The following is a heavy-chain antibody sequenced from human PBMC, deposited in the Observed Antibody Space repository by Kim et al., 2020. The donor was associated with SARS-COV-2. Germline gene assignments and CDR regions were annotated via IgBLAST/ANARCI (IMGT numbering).Heavy chain of an antibody. Sequence: GGSLRLSCAASGFTFDDYAMHWVRQAPGKGLEWVSGISWNSGSIGYADSVKGRFTISRDNAKNSLYLQMNSLRAEDTALYYCAKDISPYYYGSGSDYWGQRTLVTVSS. CDR3: AKDISPYYYGSGSDY. CDR1: GFTFDDYA. D-gene: IGHD3-10*01. J-gene: IGHJ4*02. V-gene: IGHV3-9*01. CDR2: ISWNSGSI.